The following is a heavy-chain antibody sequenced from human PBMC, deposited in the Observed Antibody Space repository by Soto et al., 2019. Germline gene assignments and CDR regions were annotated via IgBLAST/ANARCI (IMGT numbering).Heavy chain of an antibody. CDR3: ARRWFSSGWPTFDY. CDR2: ISNTGTT. CDR1: GGSISSYY. V-gene: IGHV4-59*08. Sequence: SETLSLTCTVSGGSISSYYWSWIRQPPGKGPEWIGYISNTGTTTYNPSLKNRVTISTDTSKNQFSLNLSSVTAADTAVYYCARRWFSSGWPTFDYWGQGALVTVS. D-gene: IGHD6-19*01. J-gene: IGHJ4*02.